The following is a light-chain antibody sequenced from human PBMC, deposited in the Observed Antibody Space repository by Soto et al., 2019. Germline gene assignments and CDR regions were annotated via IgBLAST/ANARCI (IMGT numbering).Light chain of an antibody. CDR3: QQAGT. Sequence: EIVMTQSPATLSVSPGERATLSCRASQSVSSNLAWYQQKPGQAPRLLIYGASTRATGIPARFSGSGSGTEFTLTISSLQSEDFAVYYCQQAGTFCPGTKVDIK. CDR1: QSVSSN. V-gene: IGKV3-15*01. J-gene: IGKJ3*01. CDR2: GAS.